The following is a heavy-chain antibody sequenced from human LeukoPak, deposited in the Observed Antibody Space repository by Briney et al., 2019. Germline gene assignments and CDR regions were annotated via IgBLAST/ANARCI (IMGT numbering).Heavy chain of an antibody. J-gene: IGHJ5*02. CDR3: ARDTYYYGSGSDP. D-gene: IGHD3-10*01. CDR1: GYTFNGYY. V-gene: IGHV1-2*02. Sequence: ASVKVSCKASGYTFNGYYKHWVRQAPGQGLEWMGWINPNSGGTNYAQKFQGRVTMTRDTSISTAYMELSRLRSDDTAVYYCARDTYYYGSGSDPWGQGTLVTVSS. CDR2: INPNSGGT.